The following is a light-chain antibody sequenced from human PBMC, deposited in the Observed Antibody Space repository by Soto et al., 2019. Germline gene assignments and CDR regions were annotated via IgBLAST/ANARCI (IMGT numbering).Light chain of an antibody. CDR2: EVS. CDR3: SSYADSNNYV. V-gene: IGLV2-8*01. Sequence: QSALTQPPSASGSPGQSVTISCTGTSSDVGGYNYVSWYQQHPGKAPKIMIYEVSKRPSGVPDRFSGPKSGNTASLTVSGLQAEDEADYYCSSYADSNNYVFGNGTKLTVL. J-gene: IGLJ1*01. CDR1: SSDVGGYNY.